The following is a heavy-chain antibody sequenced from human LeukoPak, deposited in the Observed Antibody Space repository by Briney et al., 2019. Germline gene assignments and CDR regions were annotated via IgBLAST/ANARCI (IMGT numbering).Heavy chain of an antibody. D-gene: IGHD3-22*01. J-gene: IGHJ4*02. CDR3: ARDEPYYYDSSGYYTYYFDY. CDR2: IYTSGST. Sequence: PSETLSPTCTVSGGSISSYYWSWIRQPAGKGLEWIGRIYTSGSTNYNPSLKSRVTISVDKSKNQFSLKLSSVTAADTAVYYCARDEPYYYDSSGYYTYYFDYWGQGTLVTVSS. V-gene: IGHV4-4*07. CDR1: GGSISSYY.